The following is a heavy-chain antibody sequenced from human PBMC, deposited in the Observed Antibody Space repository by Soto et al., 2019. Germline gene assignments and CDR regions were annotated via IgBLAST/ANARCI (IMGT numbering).Heavy chain of an antibody. D-gene: IGHD4-17*01. CDR2: IHWDDDK. J-gene: IGHJ4*02. Sequence: QITLKESGPTLVKPTQTLTLTCTFSGFSLSTRTVGVGWIRQPPGKALEWLALIHWDDDKRYSPSLRTRLTITKDTSKNQVVLTMTNMDPVDTATYYCAHTVTRFDYFDYWGQGTLVTVSS. V-gene: IGHV2-5*02. CDR1: GFSLSTRTVG. CDR3: AHTVTRFDYFDY.